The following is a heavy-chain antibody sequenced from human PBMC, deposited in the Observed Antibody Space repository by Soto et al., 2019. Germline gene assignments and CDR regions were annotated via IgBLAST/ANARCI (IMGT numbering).Heavy chain of an antibody. CDR3: GLSMLGGYFGS. J-gene: IGHJ4*02. CDR2: IVVGSGDT. D-gene: IGHD3-16*01. V-gene: IGHV1-58*01. Sequence: GASVKVSCKASGITFSSAAVQWVRLTRGQRLEWIGWIVVGSGDTSYARKLQERVTITSDMSTTTVYMALSSLRSEDTAVYYCGLSMLGGYFGSWGQGSLVTVSS. CDR1: GITFSSAA.